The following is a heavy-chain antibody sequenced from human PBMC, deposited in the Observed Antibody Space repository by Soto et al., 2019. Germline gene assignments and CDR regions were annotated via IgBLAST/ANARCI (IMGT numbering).Heavy chain of an antibody. CDR1: GFTFSSYA. CDR2: ISGSGGST. V-gene: IGHV3-23*01. D-gene: IGHD6-13*01. Sequence: GGSLRLSCAASGFTFSSYAMSWVRQAPGKGLEWVSAISGSGGSTYYADSVKGRFTISRDNSKNTLYLQMNSLRAEDTAVYYCAKVVEQQLVPESFQHWGQGTLVTVSS. CDR3: AKVVEQQLVPESFQH. J-gene: IGHJ1*01.